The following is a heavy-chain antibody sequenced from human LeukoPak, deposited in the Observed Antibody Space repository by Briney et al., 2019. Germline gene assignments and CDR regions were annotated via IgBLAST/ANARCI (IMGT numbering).Heavy chain of an antibody. Sequence: GGSLILSCAASGFTFNTYWMHWVRQAPGKGPVWVSRINNDGSDVNYADSVKGRFTISRDNAKNTLYLQMNSLRAEDTAVYYCARAVAGSLDYWGQGTLVTVSS. CDR3: ARAVAGSLDY. D-gene: IGHD6-19*01. V-gene: IGHV3-74*01. CDR2: INNDGSDV. J-gene: IGHJ4*02. CDR1: GFTFNTYW.